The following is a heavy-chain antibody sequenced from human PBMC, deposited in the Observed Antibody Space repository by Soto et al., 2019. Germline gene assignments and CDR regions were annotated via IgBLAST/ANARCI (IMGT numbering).Heavy chain of an antibody. CDR1: GGSISSGDYY. CDR3: ARVRGSGSYRLDY. V-gene: IGHV4-30-4*01. Sequence: SETLSLTCTVSGGSISSGDYYWSWIRQPPGKGLEWIGYIYYSGSTYYNPSLKSRVTISVDTSKSQFSLKLSSVTAADTAVYYCARVRGSGSYRLDYWGQGTLVTVSS. J-gene: IGHJ4*02. D-gene: IGHD3-10*01. CDR2: IYYSGST.